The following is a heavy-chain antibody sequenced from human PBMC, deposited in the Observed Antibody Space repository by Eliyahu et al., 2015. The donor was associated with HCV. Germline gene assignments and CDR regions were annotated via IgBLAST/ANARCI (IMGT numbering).Heavy chain of an antibody. Sequence: QVQHEPWGAGLXKPSXTLSLSCTVHGGPFSAYSWTWIRQPPGKALEWIGEITHSGSTNYNPSLKRRVSISMDTSKNLFSLKMNSLTAADTAVYYCAVVPAAVGSFYNWFDPWGQGTLVTVXS. CDR3: AVVPAAVGSFYNWFDP. J-gene: IGHJ5*02. D-gene: IGHD2-2*01. CDR1: GGPFSAYS. CDR2: ITHSGST. V-gene: IGHV4-34*01.